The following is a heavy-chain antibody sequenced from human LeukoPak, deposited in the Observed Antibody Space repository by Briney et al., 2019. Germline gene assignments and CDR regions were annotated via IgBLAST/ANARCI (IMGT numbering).Heavy chain of an antibody. Sequence: GGSLRLSCAASGFTFSSYAMHWVRQAPGKGLEWVAVISYDGSNKYYADSVKGRFTISRDNSKNTLYLQMNSLRAEDTAVYYCARDGSLIAAAGNPYFDYWGQGTLVTVSS. CDR1: GFTFSSYA. V-gene: IGHV3-30-3*01. CDR2: ISYDGSNK. CDR3: ARDGSLIAAAGNPYFDY. J-gene: IGHJ4*02. D-gene: IGHD6-13*01.